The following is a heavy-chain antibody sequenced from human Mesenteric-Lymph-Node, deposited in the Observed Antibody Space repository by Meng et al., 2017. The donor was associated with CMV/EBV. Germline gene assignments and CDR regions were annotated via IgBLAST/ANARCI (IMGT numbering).Heavy chain of an antibody. CDR2: IYYSGST. CDR1: GGSISSSSYY. J-gene: IGHJ4*02. V-gene: IGHV4-39*02. Sequence: GSLRLSCTVSGGSISSSSYYWGWIRQPPGKGLEWIGSIYYSGSTYYNPSLKSRVTISVDTSKNQFSLKLSSVTAADTAVYYCAREEGGSSIDYWGQGTLVTVSS. CDR3: AREEGGSSIDY. D-gene: IGHD6-6*01.